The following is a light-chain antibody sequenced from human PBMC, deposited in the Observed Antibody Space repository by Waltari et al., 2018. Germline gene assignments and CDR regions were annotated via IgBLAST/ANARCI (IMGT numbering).Light chain of an antibody. CDR2: DAS. Sequence: DIKMTQSPSTLSASVGDSVTIACPSNQTSSYWLAWYQQNPGKAPRLLIYDASILESGVPSRFSGSASGTEFTLSINSLQPDDFACYYCQQYNSYSWTFGQGTKVEIK. CDR3: QQYNSYSWT. J-gene: IGKJ1*01. CDR1: QTSSYW. V-gene: IGKV1-5*01.